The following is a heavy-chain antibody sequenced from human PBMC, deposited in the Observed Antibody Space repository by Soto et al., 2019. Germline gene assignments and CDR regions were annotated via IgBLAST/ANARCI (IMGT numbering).Heavy chain of an antibody. V-gene: IGHV3-23*01. Sequence: GGSLRLSCAASGFTFSSYAMSWVRQAPGKGLEWVSAISGSGGSTYYADSVKGRFTISRDNSKNTLYLQMNSLRAEDTAVYYCAKAAANAGETVAARTFDAFDIWGQGTMVTVSS. CDR3: AKAAANAGETVAARTFDAFDI. D-gene: IGHD2-15*01. J-gene: IGHJ3*02. CDR1: GFTFSSYA. CDR2: ISGSGGST.